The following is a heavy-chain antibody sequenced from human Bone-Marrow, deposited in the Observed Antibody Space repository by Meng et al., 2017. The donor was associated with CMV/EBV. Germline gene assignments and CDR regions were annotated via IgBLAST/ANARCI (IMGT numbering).Heavy chain of an antibody. V-gene: IGHV3-23*01. J-gene: IGHJ3*02. CDR3: ARDGHLGGFDAFDI. D-gene: IGHD3-16*01. CDR2: ISGSGGST. Sequence: ETLSLTCAASGFTFSSYAMTWVRQAPGQGLEWVSGISGSGGSTYYADSVKGRFTISRDNSKNTVYLQMNSLRAEDTAVYYCARDGHLGGFDAFDIWGQGTLVTVSS. CDR1: GFTFSSYA.